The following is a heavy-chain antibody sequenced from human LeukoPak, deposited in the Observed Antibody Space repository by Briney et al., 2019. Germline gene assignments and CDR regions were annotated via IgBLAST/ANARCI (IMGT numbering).Heavy chain of an antibody. Sequence: GRSLRLSCTASGCTFGDYAMSWVRQAPGKGLEWVGFIRSKAYGGTTEYAASVKGRFTISRDDSKSIAYLQMNSLKTEDTAVYDCTRDPYYYGSGSLPYYFDYWGQGTLVTVSS. CDR3: TRDPYYYGSGSLPYYFDY. J-gene: IGHJ4*02. D-gene: IGHD3-10*01. CDR1: GCTFGDYA. V-gene: IGHV3-49*04. CDR2: IRSKAYGGTT.